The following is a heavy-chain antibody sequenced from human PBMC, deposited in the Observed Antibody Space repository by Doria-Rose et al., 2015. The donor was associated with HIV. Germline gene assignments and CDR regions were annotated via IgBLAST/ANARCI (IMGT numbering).Heavy chain of an antibody. J-gene: IGHJ4*02. D-gene: IGHD3-3*01. V-gene: IGHV4-31*02. CDR2: PYYTGTS. Sequence: TRQVPGTFLESLGYPYYTGTSDYSPSLKSRLNMAVDTSKNQFSLKLSFVAVADTAVYYCARMGSYRELDYWGQGALVIVSA. CDR3: ARMGSYRELDY.